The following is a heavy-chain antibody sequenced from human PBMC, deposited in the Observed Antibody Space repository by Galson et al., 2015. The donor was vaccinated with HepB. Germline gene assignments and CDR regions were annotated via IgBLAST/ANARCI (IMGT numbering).Heavy chain of an antibody. CDR3: ARYPDRAQPDGLDYGGAPFDF. D-gene: IGHD4-23*01. Sequence: SVKVSCKASGYTFTDYYMHWVRQAPGQGLEWMGWINPKSGATSSAQKFQGRVTMTRDKSISTAYMELSRLRSDDTAIYYCARYPDRAQPDGLDYGGAPFDFWGQGTLVTVSS. CDR1: GYTFTDYY. CDR2: INPKSGAT. J-gene: IGHJ4*02. V-gene: IGHV1-2*02.